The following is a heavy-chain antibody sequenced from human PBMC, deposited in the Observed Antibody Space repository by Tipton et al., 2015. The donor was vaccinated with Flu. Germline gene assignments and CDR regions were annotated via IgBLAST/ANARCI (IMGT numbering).Heavy chain of an antibody. CDR2: IGTSGDT. V-gene: IGHV3-13*01. D-gene: IGHD6-13*01. CDR3: ARGPLPDSNWYNGLDV. J-gene: IGHJ6*02. CDR1: GFTFSSYD. Sequence: SLRLSCEASGFTFSSYDMHWVRQVRGKGLEWVSGIGTSGDTYYQGSVKGRFTISRENVNNSLHLQMNGLRAGDTAVYYCARGPLPDSNWYNGLDVWGQGTTVTVFS.